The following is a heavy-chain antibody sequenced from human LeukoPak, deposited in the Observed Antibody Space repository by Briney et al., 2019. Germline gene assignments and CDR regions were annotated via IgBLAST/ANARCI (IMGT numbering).Heavy chain of an antibody. CDR3: AGARTEWYVDL. V-gene: IGHV3-7*01. J-gene: IGHJ2*01. CDR2: MKEDGGEK. Sequence: PGGSLRLSCAASGFIFSPYWVTWVRQAPGMGLEWVANMKEDGGEKFYVDSVRGRFTISRDNAKNSVYLQMNSLRVEDTGVYYCAGARTEWYVDLWGRGTLVTVST. CDR1: GFIFSPYW. D-gene: IGHD2-8*02.